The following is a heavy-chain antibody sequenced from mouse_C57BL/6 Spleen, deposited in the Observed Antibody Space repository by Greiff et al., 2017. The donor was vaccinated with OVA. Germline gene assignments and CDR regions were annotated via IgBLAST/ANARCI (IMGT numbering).Heavy chain of an antibody. V-gene: IGHV1-53*01. CDR1: GYTFTSYW. D-gene: IGHD2-5*01. CDR2: INPSNGGP. Sequence: QVQLQQPGTELVKPGASVKLSCKASGYTFTSYWMHWVKQRPGQGLEWIGNINPSNGGPNYNEKFKSKATLPVDKSSRPASMLLCSLTSEDSSVSYCASAYYSNDYWGQGPTLTVSS. J-gene: IGHJ2*01. CDR3: ASAYYSNDY.